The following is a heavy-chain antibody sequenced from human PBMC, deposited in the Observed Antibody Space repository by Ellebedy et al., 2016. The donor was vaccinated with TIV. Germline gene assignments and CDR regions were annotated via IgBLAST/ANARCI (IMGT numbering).Heavy chain of an antibody. CDR1: GYTFTSYD. D-gene: IGHD2-2*01. V-gene: IGHV1-8*01. Sequence: ASVKVSXXASGYTFTSYDINWVRQATGQGLEWMGWMNPNSGNTGYAQKFQGRVTMTRNTSISTAYMELSSLRSEDTAVYYCATRIVVPASYPFDYWGQGTLVTVSS. CDR2: MNPNSGNT. J-gene: IGHJ4*02. CDR3: ATRIVVPASYPFDY.